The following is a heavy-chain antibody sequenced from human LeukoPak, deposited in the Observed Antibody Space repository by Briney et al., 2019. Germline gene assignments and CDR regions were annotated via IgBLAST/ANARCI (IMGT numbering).Heavy chain of an antibody. CDR1: GFTFSDYY. Sequence: GGSLRLSCAASGFTFSDYYMSWIRQAPGEGLEWVSYISSSGSTIYYAHSVKGRFTISRDNFKNTLFLQMNSLRAEDTATYYCAKQRASYGYVFDYWGQGTLVTVSS. V-gene: IGHV3-11*01. J-gene: IGHJ4*02. CDR3: AKQRASYGYVFDY. CDR2: ISSSGSTI. D-gene: IGHD5-18*01.